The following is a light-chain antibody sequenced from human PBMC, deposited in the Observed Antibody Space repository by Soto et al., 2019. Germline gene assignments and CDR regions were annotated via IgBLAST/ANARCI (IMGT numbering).Light chain of an antibody. CDR2: SDH. J-gene: IGLJ2*01. CDR1: NSNIGSNS. V-gene: IGLV1-44*01. CDR3: AAWDDSLNGVV. Sequence: QSALTQPPSASGTPGQRVTISCSGSNSNIGSNSVNWYQQLPGTAPKLLIYSDHQRPSGVPDRFSGSKSGTSASLAISGLQSEDEADYYCAAWDDSLNGVVFGGGTQLTVL.